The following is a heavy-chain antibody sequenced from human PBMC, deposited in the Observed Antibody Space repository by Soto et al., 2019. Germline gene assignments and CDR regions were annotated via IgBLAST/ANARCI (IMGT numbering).Heavy chain of an antibody. CDR1: GFRFSSYS. J-gene: IGHJ4*02. Sequence: EVQLLESGGGLVQPGGSLRLSCADSGFRFSSYSMSWARQTPGKGLEWVAAITATGDRTYYADSVTGRFTISRDNSKKTHYLQMTSLRAEDTAMYYCATMNGYFEYWGQGTPVTVSS. V-gene: IGHV3-23*01. D-gene: IGHD3-22*01. CDR2: ITATGDRT. CDR3: ATMNGYFEY.